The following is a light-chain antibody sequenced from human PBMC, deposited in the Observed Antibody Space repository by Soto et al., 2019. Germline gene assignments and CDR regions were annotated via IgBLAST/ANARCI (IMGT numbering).Light chain of an antibody. V-gene: IGKV1-39*01. CDR1: QSISSY. CDR2: AAS. CDR3: QQSYRTPPS. Sequence: DIQMTQSPSSLSASVGDRVTITCRASQSISSYLNWYQQKPGKAPKLLIYAASSLQSGVPSRFSGSGSGTDFTLTISSLQPEDFATYYWQQSYRTPPSFGQGTKLEIK. J-gene: IGKJ2*01.